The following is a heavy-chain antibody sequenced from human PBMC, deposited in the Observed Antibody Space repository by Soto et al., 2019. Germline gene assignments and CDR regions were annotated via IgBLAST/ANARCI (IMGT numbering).Heavy chain of an antibody. Sequence: PSETLSLTCTVSGGSISSYYWSWIRQPPGKGLEWIGYIYYSGSTNYNPSLKSRVTISVDTSKNQFSLKLSSVTAADTAVYYCARYISGSLDYWGQGTLVTVSS. CDR1: GGSISSYY. D-gene: IGHD1-26*01. J-gene: IGHJ4*02. CDR3: ARYISGSLDY. CDR2: IYYSGST. V-gene: IGHV4-59*01.